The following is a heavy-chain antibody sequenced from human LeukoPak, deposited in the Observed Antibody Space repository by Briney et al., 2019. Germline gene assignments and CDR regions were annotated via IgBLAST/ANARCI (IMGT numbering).Heavy chain of an antibody. V-gene: IGHV3-11*06. D-gene: IGHD3-9*01. Sequence: GGSLRLSCAASGFTFSDYYMSWIRQAPGKGLEWVSYISSSSSYTGYADSVKGRFTISGDNAKNSLYLQMNSQRAEDTAVYYCARLSSYDILTGYFDYWGQGTLVTVSS. CDR3: ARLSSYDILTGYFDY. CDR1: GFTFSDYY. CDR2: ISSSSSYT. J-gene: IGHJ4*02.